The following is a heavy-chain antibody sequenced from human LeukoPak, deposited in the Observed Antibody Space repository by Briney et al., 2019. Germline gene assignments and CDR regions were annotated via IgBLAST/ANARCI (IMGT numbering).Heavy chain of an antibody. V-gene: IGHV7-4-1*02. CDR3: ARDRPAFTMASVSHFDY. CDR2: INTNTGNP. D-gene: IGHD3-10*01. Sequence: ASVKVSCKASGYTFTSYAMNWVRQAPGQGLEWMGWINTNTGNPTYAQGFTGRFVFSLDTSVSTAYLQISSLKAEDTAVYYCARDRPAFTMASVSHFDYWGQGTLVTVSS. J-gene: IGHJ4*02. CDR1: GYTFTSYA.